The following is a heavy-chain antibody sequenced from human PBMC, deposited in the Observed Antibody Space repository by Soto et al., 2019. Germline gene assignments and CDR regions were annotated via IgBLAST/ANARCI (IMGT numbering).Heavy chain of an antibody. Sequence: EVQLVESGGGLVQPGGSLRLSCAASGFTVSTKYMSWVRQAPGKGLEWVSVIYSGGSTFYADSVRVRFTISRDNSRNTGNLQINSLRAEDTAVYYCARAPWAADYWGQGTLVTVSS. D-gene: IGHD3-16*01. J-gene: IGHJ4*02. CDR3: ARAPWAADY. CDR2: IYSGGST. V-gene: IGHV3-66*01. CDR1: GFTVSTKY.